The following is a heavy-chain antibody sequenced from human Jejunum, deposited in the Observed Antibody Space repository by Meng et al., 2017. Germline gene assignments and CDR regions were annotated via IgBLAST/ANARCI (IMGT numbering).Heavy chain of an antibody. V-gene: IGHV4-59*01. CDR2: ISYGGGT. CDR1: GGSISSYY. J-gene: IGHJ4*02. CDR3: ASGAHYFDY. Sequence: QWQLQESGPGLVKPSETLSLTCTVSGGSISSYYWSWIRQPPGKGLEWIGYISYGGGTNYNPSLKSRVTISIDTSKSQFSLKLTSVTAADTAVYYCASGAHYFDYWGQGTLVTVSS. D-gene: IGHD3-10*01.